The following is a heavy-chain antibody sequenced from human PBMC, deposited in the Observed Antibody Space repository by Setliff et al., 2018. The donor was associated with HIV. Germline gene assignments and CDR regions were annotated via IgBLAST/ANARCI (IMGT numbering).Heavy chain of an antibody. CDR3: ARVRILDYYDSSGSDAFDI. J-gene: IGHJ3*02. D-gene: IGHD3-22*01. CDR1: GGTFRNYA. CDR2: IIPMPGIA. V-gene: IGHV1-69*10. Sequence: ASVKVSCKASGGTFRNYALSWVRQAPGQGLEWMGGIIPMPGIANYAQKFQGRVTITADESTSTAYMELSSLRSEDTAVYYCARVRILDYYDSSGSDAFDIWGQGTMVTVSS.